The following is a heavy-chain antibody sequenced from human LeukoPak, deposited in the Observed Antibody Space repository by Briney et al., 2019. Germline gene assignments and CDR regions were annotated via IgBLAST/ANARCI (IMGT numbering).Heavy chain of an antibody. Sequence: GRSLRLSCAASGFTFDDYAMHWVRQAPGKGLEWVSGISWNSGSIGYADSVKGRFTISRDNAKNSLYLQMNSLRAEDTALYYCAKGVGGSYAAFDIWGQGTMVTVSS. V-gene: IGHV3-9*01. J-gene: IGHJ3*02. CDR1: GFTFDDYA. CDR3: AKGVGGSYAAFDI. D-gene: IGHD1-26*01. CDR2: ISWNSGSI.